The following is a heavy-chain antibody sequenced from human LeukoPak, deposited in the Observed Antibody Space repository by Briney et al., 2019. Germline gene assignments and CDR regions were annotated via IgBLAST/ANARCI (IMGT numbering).Heavy chain of an antibody. CDR1: GFTFSCYS. CDR2: ISTAGGTS. J-gene: IGHJ4*02. V-gene: IGHV3-48*02. D-gene: IGHD5-18*01. CDR3: ARDYGYAFDY. Sequence: GGSLRLSCVASGFTFSCYSMNWVRQAPGKGLEWVSYISTAGGTSYYADSVKGRFAISRDNAKNSLYLQMNSLRDEDTAVYYCARDYGYAFDYWGQGTLVTVSS.